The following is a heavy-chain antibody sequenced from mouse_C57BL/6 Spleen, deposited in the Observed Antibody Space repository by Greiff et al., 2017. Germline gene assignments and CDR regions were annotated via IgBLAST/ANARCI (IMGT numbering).Heavy chain of an antibody. V-gene: IGHV1-53*01. CDR3: ARNGVTTEVATPYYYAMDY. J-gene: IGHJ4*01. CDR1: GYTFTSYW. Sequence: QVQLQQSGTELVKPGASVKLSCKASGYTFTSYWMHWVKQRPGQGLEWIGNINPSNGGTNYNEKFKSKATLTVDKSSSTAYMQLSSLTSEDSAVYYCARNGVTTEVATPYYYAMDYWGQGTSVTVSS. D-gene: IGHD1-1*01. CDR2: INPSNGGT.